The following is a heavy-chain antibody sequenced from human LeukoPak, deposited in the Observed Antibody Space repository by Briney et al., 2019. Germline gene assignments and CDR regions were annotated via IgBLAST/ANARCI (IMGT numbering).Heavy chain of an antibody. D-gene: IGHD2-2*02. V-gene: IGHV3-30*02. CDR3: AKEYTPASPLGELDS. J-gene: IGHJ4*02. CDR1: GFNLNSYA. CDR2: IRHDEANS. Sequence: GGSLRLSCAVSGFNLNSYAMHWVRQAPGKGLEWVAVIRHDEANSFYADSVQGRFTISRDTSKKLLYLQMNSLRVEDTAVYYCAKEYTPASPLGELDSWGQETLVTV.